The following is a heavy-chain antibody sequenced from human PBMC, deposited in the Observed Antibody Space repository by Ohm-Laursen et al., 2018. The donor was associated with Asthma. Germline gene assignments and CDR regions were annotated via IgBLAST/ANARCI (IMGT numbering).Heavy chain of an antibody. J-gene: IGHJ4*02. V-gene: IGHV3-23*01. D-gene: IGHD2-15*01. Sequence: GSLRLSCAASGLTFSNSAMSWVRQAPGKGLEWVSSISGSGGNTYYADSVKGRFTISRDNSKNTLYLQMNSLRAEDTAVYYCARGWTMPDYWGQGTLVTVSS. CDR3: ARGWTMPDY. CDR1: GLTFSNSA. CDR2: ISGSGGNT.